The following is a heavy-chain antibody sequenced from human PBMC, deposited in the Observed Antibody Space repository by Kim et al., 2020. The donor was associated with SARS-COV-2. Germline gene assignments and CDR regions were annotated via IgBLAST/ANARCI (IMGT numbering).Heavy chain of an antibody. CDR1: GFTFSSYE. V-gene: IGHV3-48*03. Sequence: GGSLRLSCAASGFTFSSYEMNWVRQAPGKGLEWVSYISSSGSTIYYADSVKGRFTISRDNAKNSLYLQMNSLRAEDTAVYYCARVGGPDIVVVPAAIEYFFGMDVGGRGPSATV. J-gene: IGHJ6*04. D-gene: IGHD2-2*01. CDR2: ISSSGSTI. CDR3: ARVGGPDIVVVPAAIEYFFGMDV.